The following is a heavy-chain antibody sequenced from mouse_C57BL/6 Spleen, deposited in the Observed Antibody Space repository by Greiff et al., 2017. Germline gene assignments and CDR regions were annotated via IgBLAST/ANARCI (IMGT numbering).Heavy chain of an antibody. CDR3: GSQPRGFAY. V-gene: IGHV5-4*03. Sequence: EVMLVESGGGLVKPGGSLKLSCAASGFTFSSYAMSWVRQTPEKRLEWVATISDGGSYTYYPDNVKGRFTISRDNAKNNLYLQMSHLKSEDTAMYYCGSQPRGFAYWGQGTLVTVSA. J-gene: IGHJ3*01. D-gene: IGHD6-1*01. CDR1: GFTFSSYA. CDR2: ISDGGSYT.